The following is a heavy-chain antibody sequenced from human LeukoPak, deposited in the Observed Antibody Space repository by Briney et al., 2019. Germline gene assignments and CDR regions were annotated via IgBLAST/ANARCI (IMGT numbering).Heavy chain of an antibody. Sequence: SETLSLTRTVSGGSISSYYWSWIRQPPGKGLEWIGYIYYSGSTNYNPSLKSRVTISVVTSKNQFSLKLSSVTAADTAVYYCARTGYSSGWYNGMDVWGQGTTVTVSS. D-gene: IGHD6-19*01. J-gene: IGHJ6*02. CDR3: ARTGYSSGWYNGMDV. CDR2: IYYSGST. CDR1: GGSISSYY. V-gene: IGHV4-59*01.